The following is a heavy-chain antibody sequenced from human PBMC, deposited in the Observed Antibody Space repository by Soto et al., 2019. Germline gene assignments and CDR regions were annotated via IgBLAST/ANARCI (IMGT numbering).Heavy chain of an antibody. D-gene: IGHD4-4*01. V-gene: IGHV4-59*11. CDR2: IHDSGDT. CDR3: ARSTVRHAFDI. Sequence: QVQLQEAGPGLVKPSETLSLTCTVSGGSNSSHYWNWIRQSPGKGLEWIGHIHDSGDTNYNPSLRRRVSISLETSKTLFYRRVTSLTAADTAVSFCARSTVRHAFDIWGQGTVVAVSS. CDR1: GGSNSSHY. J-gene: IGHJ3*02.